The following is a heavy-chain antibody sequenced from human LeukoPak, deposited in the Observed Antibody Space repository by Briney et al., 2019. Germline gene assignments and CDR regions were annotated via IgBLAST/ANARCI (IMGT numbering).Heavy chain of an antibody. CDR2: ISYDGSHT. D-gene: IGHD3-9*01. V-gene: IGHV3-33*05. Sequence: PGGSLRLSCAASGFTFSSFGMNWIRQAPGKGLEWVAVISYDGSHTYYADSVKGRFTISRDNSKNTLFLQMNSLGAEDTAVYYCAKATGGAFDISGQGTRVTVSS. CDR3: AKATGGAFDI. CDR1: GFTFSSFG. J-gene: IGHJ3*02.